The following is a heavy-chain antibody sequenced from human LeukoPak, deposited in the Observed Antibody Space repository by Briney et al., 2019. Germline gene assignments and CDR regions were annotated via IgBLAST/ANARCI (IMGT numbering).Heavy chain of an antibody. Sequence: TGGSLRLSCAASGFTFSSYEMNWVRQAPGKGLEWVALIWFDGSNKHYADSVKGRFTISRDNSKNTMYLQMDSLRAEDTAVYYCARVVSYYGSSYRLLDLWGRGTLVTVSS. CDR1: GFTFSSYE. CDR3: ARVVSYYGSSYRLLDL. V-gene: IGHV3-33*08. D-gene: IGHD3-10*01. CDR2: IWFDGSNK. J-gene: IGHJ2*01.